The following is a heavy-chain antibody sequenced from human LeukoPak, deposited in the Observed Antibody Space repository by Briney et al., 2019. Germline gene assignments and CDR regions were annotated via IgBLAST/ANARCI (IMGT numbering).Heavy chain of an antibody. CDR1: GW. Sequence: GGSLRLSCAASGWMHWVRQAPGKGLVWVSGINRDGTGTYYADSVKGRFTISRDNAKNSLYLQMNSLRAEDTAVYYCARRRYSGSSQHFDYWGLGTLVTVSS. V-gene: IGHV3-74*01. CDR3: ARRRYSGSSQHFDY. J-gene: IGHJ4*02. D-gene: IGHD1-26*01. CDR2: INRDGTGT.